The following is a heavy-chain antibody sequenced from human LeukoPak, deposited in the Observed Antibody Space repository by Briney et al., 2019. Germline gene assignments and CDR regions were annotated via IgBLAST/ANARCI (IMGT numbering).Heavy chain of an antibody. CDR2: IIPIFGTA. V-gene: IGHV1-69*05. CDR1: GGTFSSYA. Sequence: SVKVSCKASGGTFSSYAISWVRQAPGQGLEWMGRIIPIFGTANYAQKFQGRVTITTDESTSTAYMELSSLRSEDTAVYYCARAYDFWSGYYLAYVYWGQGTLVTVSS. J-gene: IGHJ4*02. CDR3: ARAYDFWSGYYLAYVY. D-gene: IGHD3-3*01.